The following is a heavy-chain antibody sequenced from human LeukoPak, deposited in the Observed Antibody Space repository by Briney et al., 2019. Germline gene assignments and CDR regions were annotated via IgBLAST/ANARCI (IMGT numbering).Heavy chain of an antibody. J-gene: IGHJ4*02. Sequence: PSETLSLTCTVSGASISSTTYYWGWIRQPPGKGLEWIGEINHSGSTNYNPSLKSRVTISVDTSKNQFSLKLSSVTAADTAVYYCAREPTGVDYWGQGTLVTVSS. CDR2: INHSGST. CDR1: GASISSTTYY. V-gene: IGHV4-39*01. CDR3: AREPTGVDY. D-gene: IGHD1-14*01.